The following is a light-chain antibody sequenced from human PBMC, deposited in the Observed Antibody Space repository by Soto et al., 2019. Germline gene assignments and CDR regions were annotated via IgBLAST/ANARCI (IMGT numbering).Light chain of an antibody. V-gene: IGKV1-27*01. Sequence: DIQMTQSPSSLSASVGDRVTITCRASQGISNFLAWYQQEPGKVPKLLIFAASTLQSGVPSRFSGSGSGTDFTLTISSLQPEDVATYYCQKYASAPFTFGPGTKVEIK. CDR1: QGISNF. J-gene: IGKJ3*01. CDR2: AAS. CDR3: QKYASAPFT.